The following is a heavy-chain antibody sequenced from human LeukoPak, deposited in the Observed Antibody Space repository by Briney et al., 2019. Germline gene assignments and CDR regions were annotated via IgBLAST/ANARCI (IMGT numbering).Heavy chain of an antibody. Sequence: GGSLRLSCAASRFTFSSYSMNWVRQAPGKGLEWVSSISSTSSSIYYADSVKGRFTISRDNAKNSLYLQMNSLRAEDTAVYYCAELGITMIGGVWGKGTTVTISS. CDR1: RFTFSSYS. D-gene: IGHD3-10*02. CDR3: AELGITMIGGV. V-gene: IGHV3-21*01. J-gene: IGHJ6*04. CDR2: ISSTSSSI.